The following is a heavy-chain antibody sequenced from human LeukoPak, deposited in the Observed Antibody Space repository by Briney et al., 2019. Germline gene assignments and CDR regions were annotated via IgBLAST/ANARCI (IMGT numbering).Heavy chain of an antibody. Sequence: GGSLRLSCAASGFTFSSYGMHWVRQAPGKGLEWVAVISYDGSNKYYADSVKGRFTISRDNSKNTLYLQMNGLRAEDTAVYYCAKDLGHPTVSLDYWGQGTLVTVSS. J-gene: IGHJ4*02. D-gene: IGHD4-17*01. CDR2: ISYDGSNK. CDR1: GFTFSSYG. CDR3: AKDLGHPTVSLDY. V-gene: IGHV3-30*18.